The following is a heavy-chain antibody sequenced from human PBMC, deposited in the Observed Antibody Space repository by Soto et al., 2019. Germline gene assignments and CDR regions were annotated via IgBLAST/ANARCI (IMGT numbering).Heavy chain of an antibody. D-gene: IGHD1-20*01. J-gene: IGHJ4*02. CDR2: ISANDVGS. CDR3: AKAKNDYNWDNRPPFDY. Sequence: GGSLRLSCEASGFTLTNYAMTWIRQAPGKGLEWVSLISANDVGSYYAESVKTRFTISTDQSRNTVYLQMDSLRADDTAIYYCAKAKNDYNWDNRPPFDYWGQGTLVTVSS. CDR1: GFTLTNYA. V-gene: IGHV3-23*01.